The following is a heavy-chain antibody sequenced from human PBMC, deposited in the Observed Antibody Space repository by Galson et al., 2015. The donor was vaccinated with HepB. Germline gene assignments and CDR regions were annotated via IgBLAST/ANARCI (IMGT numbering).Heavy chain of an antibody. CDR2: INPNSGGT. CDR1: GYTFTGYY. CDR3: ARIPGYCSGGSCSLVDY. J-gene: IGHJ4*02. V-gene: IGHV1-2*02. Sequence: SVKVSCKASGYTFTGYYLHWVRQAPGQGLEWMGWINPNSGGTNYAQKFQGRVTMTRDTSINTAYMELSRLRSDDTAVYYCARIPGYCSGGSCSLVDYWGQGTLVTGSS. D-gene: IGHD2-15*01.